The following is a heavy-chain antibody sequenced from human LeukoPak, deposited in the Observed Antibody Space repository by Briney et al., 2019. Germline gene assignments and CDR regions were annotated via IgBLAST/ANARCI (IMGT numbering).Heavy chain of an antibody. CDR2: VYYSGNT. Sequence: PSETLSLTCTVSGGSISSSGYYWGWIRQPPGKGLEWIGSVYYSGNTYYNPSLKSRVTISVDTSKNQFSLKLSSVTAADTAVYYCARCIRSYSSGWYRQVPTLYYMDVWGKGTTVTVSS. J-gene: IGHJ6*03. CDR3: ARCIRSYSSGWYRQVPTLYYMDV. CDR1: GGSISSSGYY. D-gene: IGHD6-19*01. V-gene: IGHV4-39*07.